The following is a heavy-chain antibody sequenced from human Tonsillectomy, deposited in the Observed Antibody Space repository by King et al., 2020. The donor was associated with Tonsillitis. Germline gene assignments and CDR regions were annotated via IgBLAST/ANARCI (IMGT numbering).Heavy chain of an antibody. CDR3: TTNGRGYSSGWAFDY. D-gene: IGHD6-19*01. V-gene: IGHV3-73*01. J-gene: IGHJ4*02. Sequence: VQLVESGGGLVQPGGSLKLSCAASGFTFSGSAMNWIRQASGKGLEWIVRIRSNANSYSTAYAESVKGGFTISRDDSKNTAYLQMNSLKTEDTAVYYCTTNGRGYSSGWAFDYWGQGTLVTVSS. CDR2: IRSNANSYST. CDR1: GFTFSGSA.